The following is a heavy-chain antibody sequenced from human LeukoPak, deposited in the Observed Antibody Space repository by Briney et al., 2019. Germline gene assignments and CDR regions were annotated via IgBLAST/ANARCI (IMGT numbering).Heavy chain of an antibody. D-gene: IGHD1-7*01. CDR3: AKARLELPYFGMDV. Sequence: GGSLRLSCAASGFTFSSYAMSWVRQAPGKGLEWVSAISGSGGSTYYADSVKGRFTISRDNSKNTLYLQMNSLRAEDTAVYYCAKARLELPYFGMDVWGQGTTVTVSS. CDR1: GFTFSSYA. J-gene: IGHJ6*02. V-gene: IGHV3-23*01. CDR2: ISGSGGST.